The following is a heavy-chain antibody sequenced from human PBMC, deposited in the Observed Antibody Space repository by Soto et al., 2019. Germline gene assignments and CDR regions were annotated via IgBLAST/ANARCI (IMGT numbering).Heavy chain of an antibody. D-gene: IGHD2-21*02. CDR2: INHSGRT. J-gene: IGHJ5*01. CDR3: ARALTVVSAISYYLCDS. Sequence: PSETLSLTSAVHGGSVSGDYWSWIRQPPGKGLEWIGEINHSGRTNYNPSLKSRVTISVDTSTNQFSLKLSSVTAADTAVYYCARALTVVSAISYYLCDSSGQGAPVTVSS. V-gene: IGHV4-34*01. CDR1: GGSVSGDY.